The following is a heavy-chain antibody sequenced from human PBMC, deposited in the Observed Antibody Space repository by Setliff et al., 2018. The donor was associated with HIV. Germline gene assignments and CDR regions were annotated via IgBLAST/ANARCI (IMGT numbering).Heavy chain of an antibody. CDR1: GDSISSYF. CDR3: ARGGSRGSWYWDY. D-gene: IGHD6-13*01. CDR2: RSTTGST. J-gene: IGHJ4*02. V-gene: IGHV4-4*09. Sequence: VSGDSISSYFWSWIRQSPGKGLEWIGFRSTTGSTNYNPSLRSRVTISVDTSKNQFSLRLTSVTAADTAVYYCARGGSRGSWYWDYWGQGTLVTVSS.